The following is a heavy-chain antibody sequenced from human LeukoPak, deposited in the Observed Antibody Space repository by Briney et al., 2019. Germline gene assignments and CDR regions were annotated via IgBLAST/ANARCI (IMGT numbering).Heavy chain of an antibody. CDR1: GYIFNTYG. V-gene: IGHV1-18*01. Sequence: ASVKVSCKASGYIFNTYGISWVRQAPGQGLEWMGWISVYNGNTNYAEKFQDRVTMTTDTSTNTAYVELRSLRSDDTAVYYCARDLIRAADFDFWGRGTLVTVSS. D-gene: IGHD6-13*01. J-gene: IGHJ4*02. CDR2: ISVYNGNT. CDR3: ARDLIRAADFDF.